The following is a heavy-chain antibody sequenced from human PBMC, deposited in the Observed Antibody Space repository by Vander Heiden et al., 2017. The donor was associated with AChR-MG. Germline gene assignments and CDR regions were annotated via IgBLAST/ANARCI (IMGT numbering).Heavy chain of an antibody. Sequence: QVQLVQSGAEAKNPGASVKASCKASGDPFTSYDINWVRQATGQGLEWMGWMNPNSGNTGYAQKFQGRVTMTRNTSISTAYMELSSLGSEDTAVYYCARGLVTMVRGGAPGYWGQGTLVTVSS. J-gene: IGHJ4*02. D-gene: IGHD3-10*01. CDR2: MNPNSGNT. V-gene: IGHV1-8*01. CDR1: GDPFTSYD. CDR3: ARGLVTMVRGGAPGY.